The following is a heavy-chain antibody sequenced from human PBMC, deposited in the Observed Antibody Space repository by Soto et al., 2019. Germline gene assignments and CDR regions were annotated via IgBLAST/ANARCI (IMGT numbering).Heavy chain of an antibody. CDR2: VSPYNGNA. CDR3: ARAISLIRAAADY. J-gene: IGHJ4*02. Sequence: KFCCKTSGYTFSNYAISWVRQAPGQGLACMGWVSPYNGNANYTEKFQGRVSMTTDTSTTTAYMELTSLTSADTAIYYCARAISLIRAAADYRGRGPLVTGSS. D-gene: IGHD3-3*01. V-gene: IGHV1-18*04. CDR1: GYTFSNYA.